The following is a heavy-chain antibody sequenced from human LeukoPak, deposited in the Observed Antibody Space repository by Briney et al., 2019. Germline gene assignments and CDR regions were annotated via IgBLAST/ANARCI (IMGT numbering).Heavy chain of an antibody. CDR1: GFTFSDYF. D-gene: IGHD6-19*01. CDR2: ISGSGGST. CDR3: AKVRISHSSGWYFDY. V-gene: IGHV3-23*01. J-gene: IGHJ4*02. Sequence: PGGSLRLSCAASGFTFSDYFMTWVRQAPGKGLEWVSAISGSGGSTYYADSVKGRFTISRDNSKNTLYLQMNSLRAEDTAVYYCAKVRISHSSGWYFDYWGQGTLVTVSS.